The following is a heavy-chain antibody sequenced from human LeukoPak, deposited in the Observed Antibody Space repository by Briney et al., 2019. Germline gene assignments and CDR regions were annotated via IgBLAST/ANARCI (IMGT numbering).Heavy chain of an antibody. CDR2: IWYDGSNK. J-gene: IGHJ4*02. D-gene: IGHD2-15*01. V-gene: IGHV3-33*06. CDR3: AKDRLHCSGGSCYSGYFDY. CDR1: GFTFSSYG. Sequence: GGSLRLSCAASGFTFSSYGMHWVHQAPGKGLEWVAVIWYDGSNKYYADSVKGRFTISRDNSKNTLYLQMNSLRAEDTAVYYCAKDRLHCSGGSCYSGYFDYWGQGTLVTVSS.